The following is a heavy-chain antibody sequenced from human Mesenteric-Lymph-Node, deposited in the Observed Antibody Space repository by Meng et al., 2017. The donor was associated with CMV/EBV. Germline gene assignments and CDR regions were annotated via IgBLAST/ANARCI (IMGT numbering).Heavy chain of an antibody. CDR1: GFTFSSYA. CDR3: ARVMYSSSSGRYYYYGMDV. J-gene: IGHJ6*02. CDR2: ISYDGSNK. D-gene: IGHD6-6*01. Sequence: GGSLRLSCAASGFTFSSYAMHWVRQAPGKGLEWVAVISYDGSNKYYADSVKGRFTISRDNSKNTLYLQMNSLRAEDTAVYYCARVMYSSSSGRYYYYGMDVWGQGTTVTVSS. V-gene: IGHV3-30-3*01.